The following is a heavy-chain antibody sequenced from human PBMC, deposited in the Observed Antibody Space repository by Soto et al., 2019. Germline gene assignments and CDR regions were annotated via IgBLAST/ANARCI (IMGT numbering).Heavy chain of an antibody. J-gene: IGHJ5*02. V-gene: IGHV1-18*01. Sequence: ASVKVSCKASGYTFTSYCISWGRQAPGQGLEWMGWISAYNGNTNYAQKLQGRVTMTTDTSTSTAYMELRSLRSDDTAVYYCATGIAAAGTWFDPWGQGTLVTVSS. CDR1: GYTFTSYC. CDR2: ISAYNGNT. D-gene: IGHD6-13*01. CDR3: ATGIAAAGTWFDP.